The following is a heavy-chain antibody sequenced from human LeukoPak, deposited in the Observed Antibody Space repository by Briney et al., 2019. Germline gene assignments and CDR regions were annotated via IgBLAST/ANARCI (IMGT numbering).Heavy chain of an antibody. D-gene: IGHD3-22*01. J-gene: IGHJ3*02. CDR3: ARGHSRQYYYDSRNAFDI. Sequence: SETLSLTCTVSGGSISSSSYYWGWIRQPPGKGLEWIGSIYYGGSTYYNPSLKSRVTISVDTSKNQFSLKLSSVTAADTAVYYCARGHSRQYYYDSRNAFDIWGQGTMVTVSS. CDR2: IYYGGST. CDR1: GGSISSSSYY. V-gene: IGHV4-39*01.